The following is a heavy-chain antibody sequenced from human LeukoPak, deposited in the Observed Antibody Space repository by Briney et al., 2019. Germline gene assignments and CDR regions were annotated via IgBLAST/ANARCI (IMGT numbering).Heavy chain of an antibody. CDR1: GFTVSSNY. CDR2: ISGSGGST. J-gene: IGHJ4*02. CDR3: AKRGGIVGGAFDY. D-gene: IGHD1-26*01. Sequence: GGSLRLSCAASGFTVSSNYMSWVRQAPGKGLEWVSAISGSGGSTYYADSVKGRFTISRDNSKNTLYLQMNSLRAEDTAVYYCAKRGGIVGGAFDYWGQGTLVTVSS. V-gene: IGHV3-23*01.